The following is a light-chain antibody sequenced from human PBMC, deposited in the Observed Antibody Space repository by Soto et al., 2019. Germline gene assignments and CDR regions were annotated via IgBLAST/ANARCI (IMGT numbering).Light chain of an antibody. CDR2: AAS. CDR1: QSIGKD. V-gene: IGKV3-15*01. CDR3: QQYNNWPRAT. J-gene: IGKJ4*01. Sequence: EIVLTQSPGTLSLSPGERATLSCRASQSIGKDVAWYQQRPGHAPRLLIYAASTRAPGIPARFSGSGSGTDFTLTISGLQSEDFAVYYCQQYNNWPRATFGGGTKVDIK.